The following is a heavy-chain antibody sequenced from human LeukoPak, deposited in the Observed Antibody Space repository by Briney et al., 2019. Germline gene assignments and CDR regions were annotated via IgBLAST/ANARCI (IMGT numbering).Heavy chain of an antibody. CDR1: GYTFTSYY. J-gene: IGHJ4*02. D-gene: IGHD1-26*01. CDR2: INPSGGST. Sequence: ASVKVSCKASGYTFTSYYMDWVRQAPGQGLEWMGIINPSGGSTSYAQKFQGRVTMTRDMSTSTVYMELSSLRSEDTAVYYCARAYYSGGREFDYWGQGTLVTVSS. CDR3: ARAYYSGGREFDY. V-gene: IGHV1-46*01.